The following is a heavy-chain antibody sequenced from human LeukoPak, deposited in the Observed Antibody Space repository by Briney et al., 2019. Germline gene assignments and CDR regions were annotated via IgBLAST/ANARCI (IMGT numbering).Heavy chain of an antibody. V-gene: IGHV1-18*01. CDR3: ARYRAVAGTSFFDY. CDR2: ISAYNGNT. Sequence: ASVKVSCKASGYTXTSYGISWVRQAPGQGLEWMGWISAYNGNTNYAQKLQGRVTMTTDTSTSTAYMELSRLRSDDTAVYYCARYRAVAGTSFFDYWGQGTLVTVSS. CDR1: GYTXTSYG. D-gene: IGHD6-19*01. J-gene: IGHJ4*02.